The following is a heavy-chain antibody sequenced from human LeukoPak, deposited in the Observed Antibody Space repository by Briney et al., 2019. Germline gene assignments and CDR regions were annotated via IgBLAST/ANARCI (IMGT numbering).Heavy chain of an antibody. D-gene: IGHD3-22*01. CDR2: IGGGSSYI. CDR1: GFTFSSYS. J-gene: IGHJ4*02. V-gene: IGHV3-21*01. CDR3: ATSDSSDFSGLDY. Sequence: PGECLRLSCAASGFTFSSYSMNWVRRAPGKGLEWVSSIGGGSSYIYYADSVKGRFTISRDNAENQLYLQINSLRAGDTAVYYCATSDSSDFSGLDYWGQGTLVTVSS.